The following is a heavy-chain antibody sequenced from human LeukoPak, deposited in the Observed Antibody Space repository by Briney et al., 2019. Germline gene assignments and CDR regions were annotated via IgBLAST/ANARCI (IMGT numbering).Heavy chain of an antibody. CDR3: ARDREYSSQALGYFDY. J-gene: IGHJ4*02. D-gene: IGHD6-13*01. Sequence: GSLRLSCETSRFTFRAYPMHWVRQAPGKGLEWVAVISYDGSNKYYADSVKGRFTISRDNSRNTLYLEMNSLRAEDTAVYYCARDREYSSQALGYFDYWGQGTLVTVSS. CDR2: ISYDGSNK. CDR1: RFTFRAYP. V-gene: IGHV3-30-3*01.